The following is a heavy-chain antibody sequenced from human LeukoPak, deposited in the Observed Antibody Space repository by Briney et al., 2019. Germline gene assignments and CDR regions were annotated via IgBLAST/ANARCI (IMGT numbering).Heavy chain of an antibody. Sequence: LGIANYAQKFQGRVTITADKSTSTAYMELSSLRSEDTAVYYCARGFTMVRGIPPYYYGMDVWGQGTTVTVSS. J-gene: IGHJ6*02. CDR2: LGIA. CDR3: ARGFTMVRGIPPYYYGMDV. D-gene: IGHD3-10*01. V-gene: IGHV1-69*04.